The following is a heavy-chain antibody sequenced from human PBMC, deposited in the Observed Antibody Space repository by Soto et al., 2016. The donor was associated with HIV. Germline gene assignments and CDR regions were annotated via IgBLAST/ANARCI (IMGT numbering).Heavy chain of an antibody. D-gene: IGHD2-2*02. CDR3: ATARCTSCYIIYYYYMDI. CDR1: GLTFSSYD. V-gene: IGHV3-23*01. CDR2: ISPSGGST. J-gene: IGHJ6*03. Sequence: DVQLLESGGGLVQPGGSVRLSCTASGLTFSSYDMRWVRQAPGKGLEWVSGISPSGGSTYYADSVKGRFTISRDNSKNTLYLQMNSLRAEDTAVYYCATARCTSCYIIYYYYMDIWGKGTTVTVLL.